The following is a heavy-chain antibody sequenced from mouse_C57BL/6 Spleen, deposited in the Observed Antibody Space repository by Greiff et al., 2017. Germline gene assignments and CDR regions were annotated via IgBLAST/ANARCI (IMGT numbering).Heavy chain of an antibody. CDR3: ARRGYDYDGKDDFDY. CDR2: IYPGSGST. D-gene: IGHD2-4*01. Sequence: QVQLQQPGAELVKPGASVKMSCKASGYTFTSYWITWVKQRPGQGLEWIGDIYPGSGSTNYNEKFKSKATMTVDTSSSTAYMQISSLTSEDSAVYYCARRGYDYDGKDDFDYWGQGTTLTVSS. J-gene: IGHJ2*01. CDR1: GYTFTSYW. V-gene: IGHV1-55*01.